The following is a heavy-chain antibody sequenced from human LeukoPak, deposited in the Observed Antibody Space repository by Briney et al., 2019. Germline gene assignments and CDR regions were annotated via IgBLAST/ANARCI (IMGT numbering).Heavy chain of an antibody. J-gene: IGHJ6*03. CDR1: GYTFTSYG. D-gene: IGHD2-15*01. Sequence: ASVKVSCKASGYTFTSYGISWVRQAPGQGLEWMGWISAYNGNTNYAQKLQGRVTMTTDTSTSTAYMELRSLRSDDTAVYYCARIIRTGLLGGYYMDVWGKGTTVTVSS. CDR2: ISAYNGNT. V-gene: IGHV1-18*01. CDR3: ARIIRTGLLGGYYMDV.